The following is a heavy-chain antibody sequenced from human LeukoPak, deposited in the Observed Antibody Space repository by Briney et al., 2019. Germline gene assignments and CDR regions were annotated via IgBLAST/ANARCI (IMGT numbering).Heavy chain of an antibody. Sequence: GGSLRLSCAASGFTFSGYWMSWVRQAPGKGLEWVANIKQDGSEKYYVDSMKGRFTISRDNARNSLYLQMNSLRAEDTAVYYCAREHYYDSSGYYYDAFDIWGQGTMVTVSS. J-gene: IGHJ3*02. CDR2: IKQDGSEK. V-gene: IGHV3-7*01. CDR1: GFTFSGYW. D-gene: IGHD3-22*01. CDR3: AREHYYDSSGYYYDAFDI.